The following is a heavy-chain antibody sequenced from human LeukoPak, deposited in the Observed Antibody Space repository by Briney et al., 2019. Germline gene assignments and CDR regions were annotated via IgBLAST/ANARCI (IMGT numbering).Heavy chain of an antibody. CDR1: GYTFTDYL. CDR3: ARDANIAVTGTRIGADYYYGMDV. CDR2: INPNSGGT. D-gene: IGHD6-19*01. J-gene: IGHJ6*02. V-gene: IGHV1-2*02. Sequence: ASVKVSCKSSGYTFTDYLIHWVRQAPGQGLQWVGWINPNSGGTKNAHDLQGRVTMTRDTSISTAYMELNRLRSDDTAVYYCARDANIAVTGTRIGADYYYGMDVWGQGTTVTVSS.